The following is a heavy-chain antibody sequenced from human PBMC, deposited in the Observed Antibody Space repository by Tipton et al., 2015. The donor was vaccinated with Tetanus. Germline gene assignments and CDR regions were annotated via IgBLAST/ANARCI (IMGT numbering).Heavy chain of an antibody. CDR3: ARLGGYGGGAD. CDR2: IYYSGST. J-gene: IGHJ4*02. Sequence: TLSLTCTVSGGSVSSGSYYWSWIRQPPGKGLEWIGYIYYSGSTNYNPSLKSRVTISVDTSKNQFSLKLSSVTAADTAVYYCARLGGYGGGADWGQGTLVTVSS. V-gene: IGHV4-61*01. CDR1: GGSVSSGSYY. D-gene: IGHD1-26*01.